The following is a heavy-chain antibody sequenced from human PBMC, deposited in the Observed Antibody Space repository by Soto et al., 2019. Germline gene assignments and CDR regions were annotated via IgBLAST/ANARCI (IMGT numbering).Heavy chain of an antibody. CDR2: IDPSDSYT. CDR3: ARPYYDSSGYQGLYYYGMDV. Sequence: GESLKISCKGSGYSFTSYWIRWVRQMPGKGLEWMGRIDPSDSYTNYSPSFQGHVTMSADKSISTAYLQWSSLKASDTAMYYCARPYYDSSGYQGLYYYGMDVWGQGTTVTVS. J-gene: IGHJ6*02. CDR1: GYSFTSYW. D-gene: IGHD3-22*01. V-gene: IGHV5-10-1*01.